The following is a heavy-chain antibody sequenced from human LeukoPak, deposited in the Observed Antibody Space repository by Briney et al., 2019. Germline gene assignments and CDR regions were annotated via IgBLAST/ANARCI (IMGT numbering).Heavy chain of an antibody. Sequence: ASVKVSCKASGCTFSGYYIFWVRRAPGQGLEWMGWINPNSGGTNYAPEFQGRLTMTRDTSITTAYMELSTLRSDDTAVYYCALIGDHAWFDPWGQGTLVTVSS. CDR2: INPNSGGT. J-gene: IGHJ5*02. D-gene: IGHD3-10*01. CDR3: ALIGDHAWFDP. CDR1: GCTFSGYY. V-gene: IGHV1-2*02.